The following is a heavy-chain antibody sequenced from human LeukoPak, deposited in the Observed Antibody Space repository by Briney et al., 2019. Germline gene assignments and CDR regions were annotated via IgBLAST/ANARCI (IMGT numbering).Heavy chain of an antibody. CDR1: GFIFSSYG. CDR3: ARDPTYYSYFDY. V-gene: IGHV3-33*01. Sequence: GGSLRLSCAASGFIFSSYGMHWVRQAPGKGLEWVAVILSDGSKDFYADSVKGRFTISRDNSKNTLYLQMNSLRAEDTALYYCARDPTYYSYFDYWGQGTLVTVSS. J-gene: IGHJ4*02. CDR2: ILSDGSKD. D-gene: IGHD3-10*01.